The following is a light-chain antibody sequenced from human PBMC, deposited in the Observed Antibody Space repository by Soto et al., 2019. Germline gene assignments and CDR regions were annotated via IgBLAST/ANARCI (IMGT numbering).Light chain of an antibody. CDR1: ETFCSGC. CDR3: QHYGTTPWT. J-gene: IGKJ1*01. Sequence: DTVLTQSPATVSLSPGESVTLSCRASETFCSGCLAWYQQKPGQSPRLLIYGASSRATGIPDRFSGSGSGTDFTLTISTLEPEDFAVYYCQHYGTTPWTFGPGTKAGIK. V-gene: IGKV3-20*01. CDR2: GAS.